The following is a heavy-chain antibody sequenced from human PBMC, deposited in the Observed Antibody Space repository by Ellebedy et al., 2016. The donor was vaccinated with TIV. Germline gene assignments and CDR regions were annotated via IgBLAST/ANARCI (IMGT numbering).Heavy chain of an antibody. CDR1: GYTFTSYY. CDR2: INPSGGST. CDR3: ARERAPRGWNSYYFDY. J-gene: IGHJ4*02. V-gene: IGHV1-46*04. D-gene: IGHD1-7*01. Sequence: AASVKVSCKASGYTFTSYYMHWVRQAPGQGLEWMGIINPSGGSTSYAQKLQGRVTMTTDTSTSTADMELSSLGSEETAVYYCARERAPRGWNSYYFDYWGQGTLVTVSS.